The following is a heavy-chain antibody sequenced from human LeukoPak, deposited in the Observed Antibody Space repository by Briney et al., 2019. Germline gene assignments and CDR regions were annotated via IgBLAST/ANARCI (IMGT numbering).Heavy chain of an antibody. CDR1: GYTFTGYY. Sequence: ASVKVSCKASGYTFTGYYIHWVRQAPGQGPEWMGRINPNNGGTNYAQKFEGRVTMTRDTSISTAYMELSRLRSDDTAVYYCARDLSGWYGDFDYWGQGTLVTVSS. CDR3: ARDLSGWYGDFDY. D-gene: IGHD6-19*01. CDR2: INPNNGGT. J-gene: IGHJ4*02. V-gene: IGHV1-2*06.